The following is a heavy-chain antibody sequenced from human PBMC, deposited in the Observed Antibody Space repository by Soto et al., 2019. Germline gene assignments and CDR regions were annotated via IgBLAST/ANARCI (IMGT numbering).Heavy chain of an antibody. D-gene: IGHD5-12*01. V-gene: IGHV3-30*18. CDR3: VKEQSSGYWRTADY. CDR2: VTYEENEI. Sequence: QVQLVESGGGVIQPGRSLRLSCAASGFTFSSCGMHWVRRAPGKGLEWVAVVTYEENEIHYADSVKGRFTISRDNSKKMVYLEMDSLRVEDTAVYYCVKEQSSGYWRTADYWGQGTLITVSS. CDR1: GFTFSSCG. J-gene: IGHJ4*02.